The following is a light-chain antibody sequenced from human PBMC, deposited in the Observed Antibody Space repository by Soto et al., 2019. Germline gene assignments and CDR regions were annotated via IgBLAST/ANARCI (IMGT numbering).Light chain of an antibody. CDR3: QPSHSTTLT. J-gene: IGKJ4*01. V-gene: IGKV1-39*01. CDR1: LRISKY. Sequence: DIKLTQSPSSLSASVGDRVTITCRASLRISKYLNWYQQRPGKAPKLLIYGASTLQTGVPSRFSGSGSWTDFNLTITNLQPEDSATDFCQPSHSTTLTLGGGTKLEI. CDR2: GAS.